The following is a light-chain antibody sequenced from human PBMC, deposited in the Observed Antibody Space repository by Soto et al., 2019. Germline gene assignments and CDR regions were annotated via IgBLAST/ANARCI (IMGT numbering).Light chain of an antibody. CDR1: SSDVGGYNY. CDR3: SSYTSSSTLDV. Sequence: QSALTQPASVSGSPGQSITISCTGTSSDVGGYNYVSWYQQHPGKAPKLMIYDVSNRPSGVSNRFSGSKSGNTASLTISGLHAEDDADYYCSSYTSSSTLDVFGTGTKLTVL. V-gene: IGLV2-14*01. CDR2: DVS. J-gene: IGLJ1*01.